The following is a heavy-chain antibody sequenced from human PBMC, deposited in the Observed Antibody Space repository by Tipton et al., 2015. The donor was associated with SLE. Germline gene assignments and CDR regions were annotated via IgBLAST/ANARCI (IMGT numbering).Heavy chain of an antibody. Sequence: TLSLTCAVSGGSFSGYYWSWIRQPPGKGLEWIGEINDSGSTNYNPSLKSRVIISIDTPKNQFSLNLNSVTAADTAVYYCARLFIRKAIFVVVAAKFDIWGQGTMVTVSS. J-gene: IGHJ3*02. CDR3: ARLFIRKAIFVVVAAKFDI. CDR2: INDSGST. CDR1: GGSFSGYY. D-gene: IGHD2-15*01. V-gene: IGHV4-34*01.